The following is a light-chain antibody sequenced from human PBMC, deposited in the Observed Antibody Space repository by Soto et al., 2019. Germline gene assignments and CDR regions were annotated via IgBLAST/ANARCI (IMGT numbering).Light chain of an antibody. CDR2: GGS. CDR3: QQYSSSRT. V-gene: IGKV3-20*01. CDR1: QSVSSNH. Sequence: DIVLTQSPGTLSSSPGERATLSCRASQSVSSNHLAWYQQKPGQAPRLLIYGGSSRATGIPVRFSGSGSETDFTLTITRLEPEDFAVYYCQQYSSSRTFGQGTKVEIK. J-gene: IGKJ1*01.